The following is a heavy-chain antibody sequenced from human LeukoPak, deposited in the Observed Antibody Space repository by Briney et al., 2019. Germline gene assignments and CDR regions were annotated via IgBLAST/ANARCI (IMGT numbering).Heavy chain of an antibody. CDR3: ARDRPAVAGDFDY. CDR2: ISSSSSYI. CDR1: GFTFGSYT. Sequence: GGSLRLSCAASGFTFGSYTMNWVRQAPGKGLEWVSSISSSSSYIYYADSMKGRFTISRDNAKNSLYLQMNSLRAEDTAVYYCARDRPAVAGDFDYWGQGTLVTVSS. D-gene: IGHD6-19*01. V-gene: IGHV3-21*01. J-gene: IGHJ4*02.